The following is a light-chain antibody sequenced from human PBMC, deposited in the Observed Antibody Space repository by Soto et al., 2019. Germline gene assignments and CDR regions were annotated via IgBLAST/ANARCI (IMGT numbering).Light chain of an antibody. CDR1: QSVSSSY. V-gene: IGKV3-20*01. Sequence: EIVLTQSPGTLSLSPGERATLSCRASQSVSSSYLAWYQQKPGQAPRLLIYGASRRATGIPDRFSGSGSGTDFPLTISRLEPEDFAVYYCQQYGSSRKTFGQGTKVEIK. CDR2: GAS. J-gene: IGKJ1*01. CDR3: QQYGSSRKT.